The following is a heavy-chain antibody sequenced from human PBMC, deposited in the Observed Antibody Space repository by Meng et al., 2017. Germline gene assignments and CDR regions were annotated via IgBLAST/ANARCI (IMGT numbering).Heavy chain of an antibody. J-gene: IGHJ6*02. CDR1: GFSLSTSGMC. CDR2: IDWDDDK. V-gene: IGHV2-70*12. D-gene: IGHD3-10*01. CDR3: AHSRWQRITMVRGVRDYYYYGMDV. Sequence: SGPTLVKPTQTLTLTCTFSGFSLSTSGMCVSWIRQPPGKALEWLALIDWDDDKYYSTSLKTRLTISKDTSKNQVVLTMTNMDPVDTATYYCAHSRWQRITMVRGVRDYYYYGMDVWGQGTTVTVSS.